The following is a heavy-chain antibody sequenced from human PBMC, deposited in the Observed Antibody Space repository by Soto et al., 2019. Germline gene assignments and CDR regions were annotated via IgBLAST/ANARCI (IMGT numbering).Heavy chain of an antibody. CDR3: ALAGPRGSYRLFEN. CDR2: IYPGDSDT. CDR1: GYSFSCHW. J-gene: IGHJ4*02. V-gene: IGHV5-51*01. Sequence: PGASLKISCERSGYSFSCHWFASVRQIPGKGLEWMGIIYPGDSDTRYSPSFRGQVTISADKSVSTTSLRWSSLKASDTAMYYCALAGPRGSYRLFENWGQGTPVTVSS. D-gene: IGHD3-16*02.